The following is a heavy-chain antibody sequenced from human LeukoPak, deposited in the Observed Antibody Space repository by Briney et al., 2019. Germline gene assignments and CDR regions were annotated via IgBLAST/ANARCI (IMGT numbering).Heavy chain of an antibody. Sequence: PGRSLSLSCAASGFTFSSYAMHWVRQAPGRGLEWVAVISYDGSNKYYADSVKGRFTISRDNSKNTLYLQMNSLRAEDTAVYYCARSGGDSSGYRPFLYWGQGTLVTVSS. V-gene: IGHV3-30*04. CDR1: GFTFSSYA. CDR3: ARSGGDSSGYRPFLY. J-gene: IGHJ4*02. D-gene: IGHD3-22*01. CDR2: ISYDGSNK.